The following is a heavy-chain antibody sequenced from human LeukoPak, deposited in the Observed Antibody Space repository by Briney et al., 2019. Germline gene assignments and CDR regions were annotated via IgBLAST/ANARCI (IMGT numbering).Heavy chain of an antibody. D-gene: IGHD6-13*01. V-gene: IGHV1-69*05. CDR2: IIPIFGTA. Sequence: ASVKVSCKASGGTFSSYAISWVRQAPGQGLEWMGRIIPIFGTANYAQKFQGRVTITTDESTSTAYMELSSLRSEDTAVYYCARNGLDSSSWYDFDYWGQGTLVTVSS. CDR1: GGTFSSYA. J-gene: IGHJ4*02. CDR3: ARNGLDSSSWYDFDY.